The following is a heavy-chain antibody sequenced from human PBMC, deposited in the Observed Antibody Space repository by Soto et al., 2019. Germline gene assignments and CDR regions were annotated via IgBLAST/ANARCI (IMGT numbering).Heavy chain of an antibody. V-gene: IGHV4-4*02. Sequence: QVQLQGSGPGLVKPSGTLSLTCTVSGGSISSSTWWTWVRQPPGKGLEWIGEISHSGRTNYNPSLKSRVTMSVDKAKNRLSLKLSFVTAADTAVFYCARRGGRYFLDYSEQGTLVTVSS. CDR2: ISHSGRT. CDR3: ARRGGRYFLDY. D-gene: IGHD3-10*01. J-gene: IGHJ4*02. CDR1: GGSISSSTW.